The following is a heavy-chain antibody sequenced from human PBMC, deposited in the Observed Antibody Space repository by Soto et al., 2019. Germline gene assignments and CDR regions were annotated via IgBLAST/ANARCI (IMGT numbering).Heavy chain of an antibody. D-gene: IGHD1-26*01. CDR3: ARVPFSYSGSVRYYFDY. CDR1: GGTFSSYA. V-gene: IGHV1-69*01. Sequence: QVQLVKSGAEVKKPGSSVKVSCKASGGTFSSYAISWVRQAPGQGLEWMGGIIPIFGTANYAQKFQGRVTITADESTSTAYMELSTLRSEDTAVYYCARVPFSYSGSVRYYFDYWGQGTLVTVSS. CDR2: IIPIFGTA. J-gene: IGHJ4*02.